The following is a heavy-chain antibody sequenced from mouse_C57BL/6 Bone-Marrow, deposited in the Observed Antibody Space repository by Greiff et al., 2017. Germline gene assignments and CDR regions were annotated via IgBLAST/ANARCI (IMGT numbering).Heavy chain of an antibody. CDR3: ARPGIPDYAMGY. Sequence: EVKLMESGGGLVQPGGSLKLSCAASGFTFSDYYMYWVRQTPEKRLEWVAYISNGGGSTYYPDTVKGRFTITRDNAKNTLYLQMSRLKSEDTAMYYCARPGIPDYAMGYWGQGTSVTVSS. CDR1: GFTFSDYY. J-gene: IGHJ4*01. CDR2: ISNGGGST. V-gene: IGHV5-12*01.